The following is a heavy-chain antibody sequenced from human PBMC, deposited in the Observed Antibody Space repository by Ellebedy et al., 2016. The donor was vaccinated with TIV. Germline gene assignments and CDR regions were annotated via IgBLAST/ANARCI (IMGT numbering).Heavy chain of an antibody. CDR3: ARGGDSSHWYEFDH. CDR1: GFTFSGSA. CDR2: IYSGGGT. V-gene: IGHV3-53*01. Sequence: GGSLRLXCAASGFTFSGSAMHWVRQAPGKGLEWVSVIYSGGGTSYAESVRGRFSISRDISKNTIYLQMNYLRAEDTAVYYCARGGDSSHWYEFDHWGQGTLVTVSA. D-gene: IGHD6-13*01. J-gene: IGHJ4*02.